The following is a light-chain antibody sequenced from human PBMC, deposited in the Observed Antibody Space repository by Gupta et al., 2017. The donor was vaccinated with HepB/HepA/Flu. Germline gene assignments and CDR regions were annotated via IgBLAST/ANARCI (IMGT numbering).Light chain of an antibody. CDR2: SNN. V-gene: IGLV1-44*01. J-gene: IGLJ2*01. Sequence: SVLTQPPSASGTPGQRVTISCSGSSSNIGSNTVNWYQQLPGTAPKLLIYSNNQRPSGVPDRFSGSKSGTSAALAISGLQAEDEADYYCAAWDDRRNGRVFGGGTKLTVL. CDR3: AAWDDRRNGRV. CDR1: SSNIGSNT.